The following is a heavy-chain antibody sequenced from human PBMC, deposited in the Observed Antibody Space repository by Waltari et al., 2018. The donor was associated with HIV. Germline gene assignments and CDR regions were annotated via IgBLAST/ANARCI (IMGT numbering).Heavy chain of an antibody. Sequence: QVQLVESGGGVVQPGRSLRPCCAASGFTFSAHAMHWVRQAPGKGLEWVAVISYDGSNKYYADSVKGRFTISRDNSKNTLYLQMNSLRAEDTAVYYCTGGSYYYWGQGTLVTVSS. J-gene: IGHJ4*02. V-gene: IGHV3-30*16. CDR1: GFTFSAHA. CDR2: ISYDGSNK. D-gene: IGHD1-26*01. CDR3: TGGSYYY.